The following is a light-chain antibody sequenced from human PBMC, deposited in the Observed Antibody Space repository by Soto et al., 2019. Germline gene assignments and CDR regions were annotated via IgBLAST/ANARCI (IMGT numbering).Light chain of an antibody. CDR2: DAS. J-gene: IGKJ4*01. CDR1: ESINGW. Sequence: DIQMTQSPSTLSVSVGDRVTITCRASESINGWLAWYQQKPGKAPKILIYDASKLERGVPSRLSGSGSGAEFTLTLSSLQPDDLATYYCQQYTSCPLPFGGGTKV. CDR3: QQYTSCPLP. V-gene: IGKV1-5*01.